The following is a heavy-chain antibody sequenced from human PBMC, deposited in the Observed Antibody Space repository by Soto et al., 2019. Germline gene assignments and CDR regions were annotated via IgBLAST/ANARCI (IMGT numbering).Heavy chain of an antibody. Sequence: GGALRLSCAASGFTFSAYTRNWVRQAPGKGLQWVSYINSGTNPIYYADSVKGRFTISRDDARNSLYLQMNSLRDEDTAVYYCARTGVNVGLDVWGQGSTVTVSS. CDR1: GFTFSAYT. CDR2: INSGTNPI. J-gene: IGHJ6*02. V-gene: IGHV3-48*02. CDR3: ARTGVNVGLDV. D-gene: IGHD3-10*01.